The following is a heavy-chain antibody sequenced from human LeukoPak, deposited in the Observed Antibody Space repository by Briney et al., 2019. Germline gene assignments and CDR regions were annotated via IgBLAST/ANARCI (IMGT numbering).Heavy chain of an antibody. Sequence: SETLSLTCAVSGGSISSGGYSWSWIRQPPGKGLEWIGYIYHSGSTYYNPSLKSRVTISVDRSKNQFSLKLSSVTAADTAVYYCARIIVAPGRAYYFDYWGQGTLVTVSS. CDR3: ARIIVAPGRAYYFDY. J-gene: IGHJ4*02. CDR1: GGSISSGGYS. D-gene: IGHD5-12*01. CDR2: IYHSGST. V-gene: IGHV4-30-2*01.